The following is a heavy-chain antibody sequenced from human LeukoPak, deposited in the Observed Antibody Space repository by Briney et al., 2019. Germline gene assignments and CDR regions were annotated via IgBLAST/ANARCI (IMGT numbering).Heavy chain of an antibody. D-gene: IGHD6-13*01. Sequence: GGSLRLSCAASGFTFGAYAMHWVRRGPGKGLEWVAVIWSDGSAKYYADSVKGRFTISRDNSKNTLYLQMNSLRAEDTAIYYCAKPLSLTAGWHCDSWGQGTLVTVSS. CDR2: IWSDGSAK. J-gene: IGHJ4*02. V-gene: IGHV3-33*06. CDR3: AKPLSLTAGWHCDS. CDR1: GFTFGAYA.